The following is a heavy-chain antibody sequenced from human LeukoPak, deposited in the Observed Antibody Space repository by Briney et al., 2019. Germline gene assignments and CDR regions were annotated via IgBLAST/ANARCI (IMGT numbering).Heavy chain of an antibody. D-gene: IGHD3-9*01. Sequence: SQTLSLTCTVSGGSISSGSYYWSWIRQPAGKGLEWISRIYTRGSTNYNPSLKSRVTISVDTSKNQFSLKLSSVTAADTAVYYCAREDYDILTGYPRFDPWGQGTLVTVSS. J-gene: IGHJ5*02. CDR2: IYTRGST. CDR3: AREDYDILTGYPRFDP. V-gene: IGHV4-61*02. CDR1: GGSISSGSYY.